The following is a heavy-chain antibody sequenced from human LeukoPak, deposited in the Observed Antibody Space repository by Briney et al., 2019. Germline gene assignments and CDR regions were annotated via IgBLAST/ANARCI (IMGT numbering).Heavy chain of an antibody. Sequence: GGSLRLSGAASGFTFSSYWMHGVRQAPGKGMVWVSRINSYVSSPSYADSGKGRFTIARDNAKNTLYLQMNSLRAEDTAVYYCATWPNSSGWYDAFDIWGQGTMVTDSS. D-gene: IGHD6-19*01. CDR3: ATWPNSSGWYDAFDI. V-gene: IGHV3-74*01. J-gene: IGHJ3*02. CDR1: GFTFSSYW. CDR2: INSYVSSP.